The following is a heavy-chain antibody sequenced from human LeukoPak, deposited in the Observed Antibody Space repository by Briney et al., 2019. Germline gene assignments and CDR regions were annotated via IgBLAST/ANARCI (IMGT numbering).Heavy chain of an antibody. V-gene: IGHV3-23*01. J-gene: IGHJ4*02. D-gene: IGHD3-10*01. Sequence: GGSLRLSCAASGFTFSSYGMNWVRQAPGKGLEWVSGISGSGDSTYYADSVRGRFTISRDNSKNTLYPQMNSLRAEDTALYYCAKSKPYYYGSGSYYKNPFDDWGQGTLVTVSS. CDR1: GFTFSSYG. CDR3: AKSKPYYYGSGSYYKNPFDD. CDR2: ISGSGDST.